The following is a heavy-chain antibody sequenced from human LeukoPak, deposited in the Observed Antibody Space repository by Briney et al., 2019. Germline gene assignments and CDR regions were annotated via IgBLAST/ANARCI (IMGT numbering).Heavy chain of an antibody. Sequence: ASETLSLTCTVSGGSISSYYWSWIRQPPGKGLEWIGYIYYSGSTNYNPSLKSRVTISVDTSKNQFSLKLSSVTAADTAVYYCAREEDGETAMESYWYFDLWGRGTLVTVSS. CDR3: AREEDGETAMESYWYFDL. J-gene: IGHJ2*01. CDR1: GGSISSYY. D-gene: IGHD5-18*01. CDR2: IYYSGST. V-gene: IGHV4-59*01.